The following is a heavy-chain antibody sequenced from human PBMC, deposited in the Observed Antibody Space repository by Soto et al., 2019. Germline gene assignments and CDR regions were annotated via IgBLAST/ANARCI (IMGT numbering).Heavy chain of an antibody. D-gene: IGHD6-19*01. CDR1: GFTFSIYA. Sequence: QVQLVESGGGVVQPGRSLRVSCAASGFTFSIYAMHWVRQAPGTGLEGVAVISYDGTKTYYAVSVKGRFTISRDNTKNTGYLQVNSLRDEDTGVYYCAKDRGPRRQWLIGPFDYWGQGTLVTVSP. CDR2: ISYDGTKT. V-gene: IGHV3-30*18. CDR3: AKDRGPRRQWLIGPFDY. J-gene: IGHJ4*02.